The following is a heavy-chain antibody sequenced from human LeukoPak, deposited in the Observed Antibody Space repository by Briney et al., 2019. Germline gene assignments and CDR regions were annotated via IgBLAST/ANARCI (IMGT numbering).Heavy chain of an antibody. CDR1: GGSISSSSYY. J-gene: IGHJ1*01. CDR3: ARASIWFGPGGFQH. V-gene: IGHV4-39*07. CDR2: IYYSGST. D-gene: IGHD3-10*01. Sequence: SETLSLTCTVSGGSISSSSYYWGWIRQPPGKGLEWIGSIYYSGSTYYNPSLKSRVTISVDTSKNQFSLKLSSVTAADTAVYYCARASIWFGPGGFQHWGQGTLVTVSS.